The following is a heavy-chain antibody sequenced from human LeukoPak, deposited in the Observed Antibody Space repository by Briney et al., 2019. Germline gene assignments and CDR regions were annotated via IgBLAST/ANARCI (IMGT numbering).Heavy chain of an antibody. CDR3: ARDQYYDFWSGYYSFDY. CDR2: ISSSGSTI. Sequence: GGSLRLSCAASGFTFSSYEMNWVRQAPGKGLEWVSYISSSGSTIYYADSVKGRFTISRDNAKNSLYLQMNSLRAEDTAVYYCARDQYYDFWSGYYSFDYWGQGTLVTVSS. CDR1: GFTFSSYE. D-gene: IGHD3-3*01. V-gene: IGHV3-48*03. J-gene: IGHJ4*02.